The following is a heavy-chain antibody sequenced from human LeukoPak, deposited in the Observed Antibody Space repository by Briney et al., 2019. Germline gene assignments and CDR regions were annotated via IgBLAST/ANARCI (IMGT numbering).Heavy chain of an antibody. CDR3: ATDVLLWFGELSGYFDY. J-gene: IGHJ4*02. Sequence: PSETLSLTCTVSGGSISSGDYYWSWIRQPPGKGLEWIGYIYYSGSTYYNPSLKGRVTISVDTSKNQFSLKLSSVTAADTAVYYCATDVLLWFGELSGYFDYWGREPWSPSPQ. V-gene: IGHV4-30-4*01. D-gene: IGHD3-10*01. CDR2: IYYSGST. CDR1: GGSISSGDYY.